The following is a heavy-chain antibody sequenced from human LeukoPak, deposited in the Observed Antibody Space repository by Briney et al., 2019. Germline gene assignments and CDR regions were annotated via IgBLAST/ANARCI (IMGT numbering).Heavy chain of an antibody. CDR1: GFAFSSYG. D-gene: IGHD3-3*01. J-gene: IGHJ4*02. CDR3: AKVLEGGYDFWSGWNYFDY. V-gene: IGHV3-30*18. CDR2: ISYDGSNK. Sequence: GRSLRLSCAASGFAFSSYGMHWVRQAPGKGLEWVAVISYDGSNKYYADSVKGRFTISRDNSTNPLYLQRNSLRAEDTAVYYCAKVLEGGYDFWSGWNYFDYWGQRTLVTVS.